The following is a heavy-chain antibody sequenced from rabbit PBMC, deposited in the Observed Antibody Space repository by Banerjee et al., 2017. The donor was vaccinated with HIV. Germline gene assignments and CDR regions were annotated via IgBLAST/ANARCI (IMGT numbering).Heavy chain of an antibody. CDR2: IDPVFGIT. CDR1: GFDFSSYG. Sequence: QEQLVESGGGLVQPGGSLKLSCKASGFDFSSYGVSWVRQAPGKGLEWIGYIDPVFGITYYASWVNGRFSISRENTQNTVSLQLNSLTAADTATYFCVRGNDWLDLWGQGTLVTVS. V-gene: IGHV1S47*01. CDR3: VRGNDWLDL. J-gene: IGHJ5*01.